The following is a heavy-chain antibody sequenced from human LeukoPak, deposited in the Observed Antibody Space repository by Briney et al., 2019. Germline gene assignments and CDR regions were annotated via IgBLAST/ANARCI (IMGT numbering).Heavy chain of an antibody. CDR2: IIPIFGTA. V-gene: IGHV1-69*01. D-gene: IGHD5-24*01. J-gene: IGHJ3*01. Sequence: ASVKVSCKASGGTFSSYAISWVRQAPGQGLEWMGGIIPIFGTANYAQKFQGRVTITADESTSTAYMELSSLRSEDTAAYYCARGGEMATPFDYWGQGTMVTVSS. CDR3: ARGGEMATPFDY. CDR1: GGTFSSYA.